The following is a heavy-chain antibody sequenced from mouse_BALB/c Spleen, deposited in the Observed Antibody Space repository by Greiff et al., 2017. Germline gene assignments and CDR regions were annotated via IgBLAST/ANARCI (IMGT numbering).Heavy chain of an antibody. D-gene: IGHD3-1*01. Sequence: EVHLVESGGGLVKPGGSLKLSCAASGFTFSSYAMSWVRQTPEKRLEWVATISSGGSYTYYPDSVKGRFTISRDNAKNTLYLQMSSLRSEDTAMYYCARQGGSPYAMDYWGQGTSVTVSS. V-gene: IGHV5-9-3*01. CDR3: ARQGGSPYAMDY. CDR2: ISSGGSYT. CDR1: GFTFSSYA. J-gene: IGHJ4*01.